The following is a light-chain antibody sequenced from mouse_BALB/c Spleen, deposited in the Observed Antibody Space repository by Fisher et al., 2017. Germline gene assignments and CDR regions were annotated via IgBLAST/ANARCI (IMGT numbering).Light chain of an antibody. J-gene: IGKJ5*01. CDR1: SSVSY. V-gene: IGKV4-68*01. CDR2: LTS. CDR3: QQWSSNPPT. Sequence: IVMTQSTAIMSASPGEKVTMTCSASSSVSYMYWYQQKPGSSPKPWIYLTSNLASGVPARFSGSGSGTSYSLTISSMEAEDAATYYCQQWSSNPPTFGAGTKLELK.